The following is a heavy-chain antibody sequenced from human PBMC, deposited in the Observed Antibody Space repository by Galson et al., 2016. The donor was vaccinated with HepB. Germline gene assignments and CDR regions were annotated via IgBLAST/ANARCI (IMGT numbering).Heavy chain of an antibody. Sequence: SLRLSCAASGFTVSSNYMSWVRQAPGKGLEWVSVIYSGGTTYYADSVKGRSTISRDNAKRSVSLQMNSLRAEDTALDYCGKDRFDRHYDRSGDCVLDQWGQGTLVTVSS. CDR2: IYSGGTT. CDR3: GKDRFDRHYDRSGDCVLDQ. V-gene: IGHV3-53*05. CDR1: GFTVSSNY. D-gene: IGHD3-22*01. J-gene: IGHJ4*02.